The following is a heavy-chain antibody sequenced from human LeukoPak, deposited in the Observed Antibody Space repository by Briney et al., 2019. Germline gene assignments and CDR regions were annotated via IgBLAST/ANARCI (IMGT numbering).Heavy chain of an antibody. CDR1: GYTFTGYY. D-gene: IGHD6-6*01. CDR3: ARDTSSSHEMIVFDY. V-gene: IGHV1-2*02. J-gene: IGHJ4*02. Sequence: ASVKVSCKASGYTFTGYYMHWVRQAPGQGLEWMGWINPNSGGTNYAQKFQGRVTMTRDTSISTAYMELSRLRSDDTAVYYCARDTSSSHEMIVFDYWGQGTLVTVSS. CDR2: INPNSGGT.